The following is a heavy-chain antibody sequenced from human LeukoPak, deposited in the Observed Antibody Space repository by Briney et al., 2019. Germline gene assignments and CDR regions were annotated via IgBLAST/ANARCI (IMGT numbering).Heavy chain of an antibody. CDR1: GASISSGRYY. V-gene: IGHV4-61*02. Sequence: SETLSLTCTVSGASISSGRYYWSWIRQPAGKGLEWIGRIYSRGSTNYNPSLKSRVTMSVDTSKNQFSLKLNSVTAADTAVYYCATDGMVRGPDAWFDSWGQGTLVTVSS. CDR2: IYSRGST. CDR3: ATDGMVRGPDAWFDS. D-gene: IGHD3-10*01. J-gene: IGHJ5*01.